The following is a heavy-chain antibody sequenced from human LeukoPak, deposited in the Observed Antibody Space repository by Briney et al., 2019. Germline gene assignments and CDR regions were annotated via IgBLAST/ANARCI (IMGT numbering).Heavy chain of an antibody. Sequence: GGSLRLSCSASGFTFSSYAMHWVRQAPGKGLEYVSSITSNEGSTYYADSVKGRVTISRDNSKNTLYLQMSSLRAEDTALYYCLRDLTGAGDYWGQGTLVTVSS. V-gene: IGHV3-64D*06. CDR2: ITSNEGST. J-gene: IGHJ4*02. D-gene: IGHD3-10*01. CDR1: GFTFSSYA. CDR3: LRDLTGAGDY.